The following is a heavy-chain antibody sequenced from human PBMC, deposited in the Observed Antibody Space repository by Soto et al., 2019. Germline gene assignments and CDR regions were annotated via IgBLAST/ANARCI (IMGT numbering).Heavy chain of an antibody. V-gene: IGHV3-7*01. CDR1: GFTFSSYW. CDR2: IKQDGSEK. CDR3: ARDQVVKYGYYCYYGMDV. Sequence: GGSLRLSCAASGFTFSSYWMSWVRQAPGKGLEWVANIKQDGSEKYYVDSVKGRFTISRDNAKNSLYLQMNSLRAEDTAVYYCARDQVVKYGYYCYYGMDVWGQGTTVTVSS. J-gene: IGHJ6*02. D-gene: IGHD3-10*01.